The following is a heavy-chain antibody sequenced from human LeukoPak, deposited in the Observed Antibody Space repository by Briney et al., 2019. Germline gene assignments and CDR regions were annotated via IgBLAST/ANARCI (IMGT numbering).Heavy chain of an antibody. CDR2: IGGSGSST. J-gene: IGHJ4*02. CDR3: AKTSLLLWFGD. Sequence: GGSLRLSCAAPGFTFSNYAISWVRQAPGKGLEWVSAIGGSGSSTYYADSVKGRFPISRDNSKNTLYLQMNSLRAEDTAVYYCAKTSLLLWFGDWGQGTLVTVSS. D-gene: IGHD3-10*01. V-gene: IGHV3-23*01. CDR1: GFTFSNYA.